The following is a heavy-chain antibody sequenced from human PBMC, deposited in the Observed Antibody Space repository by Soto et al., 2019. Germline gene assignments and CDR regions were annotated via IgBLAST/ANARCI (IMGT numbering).Heavy chain of an antibody. CDR2: MYFNEST. V-gene: IGHV4-59*01. J-gene: IGHJ3*02. CDR1: GASTTSYF. CDR3: ARDHKDAFDS. Sequence: SETLSLTCTVSGASTTSYFLNWIRQAPGKGLEWIVYMYFNESTNYNPSLKSRVMMSLDTSKSLFSLKLNSVTAADTAIYYCARDHKDAFDSWGQGTLVT.